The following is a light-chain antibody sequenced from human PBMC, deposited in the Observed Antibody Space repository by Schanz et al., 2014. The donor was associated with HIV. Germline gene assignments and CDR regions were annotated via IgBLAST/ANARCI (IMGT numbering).Light chain of an antibody. CDR2: EVT. CDR1: SSTVGDYNW. Sequence: QSALTQPPSASGSPGQSVTISCTGTSSTVGDYNWVSWHQQHPGRAPKVIIYEVTKRPSGVPDRFSGSKSGNTASLTISGLQADDEADYYCCSYADGGTYVFGSGTKVTVL. CDR3: CSYADGGTYV. V-gene: IGLV2-8*01. J-gene: IGLJ1*01.